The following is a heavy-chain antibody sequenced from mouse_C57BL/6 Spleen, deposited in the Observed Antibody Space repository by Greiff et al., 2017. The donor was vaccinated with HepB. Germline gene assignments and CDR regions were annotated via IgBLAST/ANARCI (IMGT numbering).Heavy chain of an antibody. CDR3: ARSRAAQAPWFAY. J-gene: IGHJ3*01. CDR2: IDPSDSYT. V-gene: IGHV1-69*01. CDR1: GYTFTSYW. Sequence: QVQLQQPGAELVMPGASVKLSCKASGYTFTSYWMHWVKQRPGQGLEWIGEIDPSDSYTNYNQKFKGKSTLTVDKSSSTAYMQLSSLTSEDSAVYYRARSRAAQAPWFAYWGQGTLVTVSA. D-gene: IGHD3-2*02.